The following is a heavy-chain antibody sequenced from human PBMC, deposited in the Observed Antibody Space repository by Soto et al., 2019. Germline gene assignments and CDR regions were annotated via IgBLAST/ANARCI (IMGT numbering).Heavy chain of an antibody. V-gene: IGHV4-4*07. D-gene: IGHD3-3*01. CDR3: ARGQRFSDWFDP. Sequence: PSETLSPTCSVSGGTISGYYWTWIRQPAGKGLEWIGRIYSSGNTKYNPSLQTRVTMSLDTSNNHFSLRLTSVTAADTAVYYCARGQRFSDWFDPWGQGDLVTVSS. CDR1: GGTISGYY. CDR2: IYSSGNT. J-gene: IGHJ5*02.